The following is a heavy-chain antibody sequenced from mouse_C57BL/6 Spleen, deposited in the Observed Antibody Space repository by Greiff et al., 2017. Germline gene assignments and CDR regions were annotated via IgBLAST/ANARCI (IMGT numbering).Heavy chain of an antibody. V-gene: IGHV5-2*01. Sequence: EVQLQQSGGGLVQPGESLKLSCESNEYEFPSHDMSWVRKTPEKRLELVAAINSDGGSTYYPDTMERRFIISRDNTKKTLYLQMSSLRSEDTALYYCARHGAYYSNSYWYFDVWGTGTTVTVSS. CDR3: ARHGAYYSNSYWYFDV. CDR1: EYEFPSHD. D-gene: IGHD2-5*01. CDR2: INSDGGST. J-gene: IGHJ1*03.